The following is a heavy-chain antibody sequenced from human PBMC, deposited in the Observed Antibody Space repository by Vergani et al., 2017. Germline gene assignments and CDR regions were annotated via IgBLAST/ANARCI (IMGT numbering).Heavy chain of an antibody. CDR2: ISSSSSTI. CDR1: GFTFSSYS. D-gene: IGHD3-22*01. J-gene: IGHJ4*02. Sequence: EVQLVESGGGLVQPGGSLRLSCAASGFTFSSYSMNWVRQAPGKGLEWVSYISSSSSTIYYADSVKGRFTITRDNAKNSLDLQMNSLRAEDTAVYYCASFAYDGSGYYYDFGYWGQGTLVTVSS. V-gene: IGHV3-48*04. CDR3: ASFAYDGSGYYYDFGY.